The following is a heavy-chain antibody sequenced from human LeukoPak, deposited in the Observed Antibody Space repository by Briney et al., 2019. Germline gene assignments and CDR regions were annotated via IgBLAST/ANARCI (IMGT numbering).Heavy chain of an antibody. CDR2: ISSSGGST. V-gene: IGHV3-23*01. D-gene: IGHD1-26*01. CDR3: AKVVGATTRGDFDY. Sequence: GGSLRLSCAASGFTFSSYAMSWVRQAPGKGLEWVSTISSSGGSTYYADSVKGRSTISRDNSKNTLYLQMNSLRAEDTAVYYCAKVVGATTRGDFDYWGQGTLVTVSS. CDR1: GFTFSSYA. J-gene: IGHJ4*02.